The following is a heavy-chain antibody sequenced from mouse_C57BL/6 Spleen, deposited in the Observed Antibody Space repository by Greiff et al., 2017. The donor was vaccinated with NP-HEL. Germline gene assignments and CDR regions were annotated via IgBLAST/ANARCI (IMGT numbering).Heavy chain of an antibody. CDR1: GYSFTGYY. V-gene: IGHV1-42*01. CDR3: ARRPTVVGEGFAN. Sequence: EVQLQQSGPELVKPGASVKISCKASGYSFTGYYMNWVKQSPEKSLEWIGEINPSTGGTNYNQKFKAKATLTVDKSSSTAYMQLKSLTSEDSAVYYCARRPTVVGEGFANWGQGTLVTVSA. CDR2: INPSTGGT. D-gene: IGHD1-1*01. J-gene: IGHJ3*01.